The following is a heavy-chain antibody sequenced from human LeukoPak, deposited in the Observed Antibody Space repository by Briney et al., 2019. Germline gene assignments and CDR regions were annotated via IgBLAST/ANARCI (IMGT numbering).Heavy chain of an antibody. CDR2: IKQDGSEK. Sequence: GESLKISCKGSGYSFTTYWIGWVRQAPGKGLEWVANIKQDGSEKYYVDSVKGRFTISRDNAKNSLYLQMNSLRAEDTAVYYCARDGSDFWSGYYGMDVWGQGTTVTVSS. V-gene: IGHV3-7*03. CDR3: ARDGSDFWSGYYGMDV. CDR1: GYSFTTYW. J-gene: IGHJ6*02. D-gene: IGHD3-3*01.